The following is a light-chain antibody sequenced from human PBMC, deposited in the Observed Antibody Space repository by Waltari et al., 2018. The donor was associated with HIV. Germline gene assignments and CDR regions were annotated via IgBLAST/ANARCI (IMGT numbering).Light chain of an antibody. CDR1: QDISNN. J-gene: IGKJ5*01. CDR2: DAS. Sequence: DIQMTQSPSSLSASVGDRVTITCQANQDISNNLNWYQQKPGKAPKLLISDASILEAGVLTRFSGSGSGTDFTLTISSLQPEDIATYYCQHYKNLPITFGQGTRLEIK. V-gene: IGKV1-33*01. CDR3: QHYKNLPIT.